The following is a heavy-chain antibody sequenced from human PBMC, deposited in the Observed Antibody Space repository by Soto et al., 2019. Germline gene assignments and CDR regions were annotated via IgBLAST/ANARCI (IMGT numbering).Heavy chain of an antibody. CDR2: ISGSGGST. CDR1: GFTFSSYA. CDR3: AKGRAPSGWYPPYYYGMDV. V-gene: IGHV3-23*01. J-gene: IGHJ6*02. Sequence: SLRLSCAASGFTFSSYAMSWVRQAPGKGLEWVSAISGSGGSTLYADSVKGRITISRDNSKNTLYLQMNSLRAEDTAVYYCAKGRAPSGWYPPYYYGMDVWGLGTTVTVSS. D-gene: IGHD6-19*01.